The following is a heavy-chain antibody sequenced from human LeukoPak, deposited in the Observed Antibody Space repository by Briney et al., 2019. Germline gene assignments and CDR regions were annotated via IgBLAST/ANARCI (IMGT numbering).Heavy chain of an antibody. V-gene: IGHV4-59*01. Sequence: SETLSLTCSVSGGSINSGYWSWIRQPPGKGLEWIGLLYPSGSTNYNPSLESRVTISVDTSRTQFSLKLSSMTAADTAVYYCAGGHYPLEYWGQGTLVTVSS. J-gene: IGHJ4*02. CDR2: LYPSGST. D-gene: IGHD1-26*01. CDR3: AGGHYPLEY. CDR1: GGSINSGY.